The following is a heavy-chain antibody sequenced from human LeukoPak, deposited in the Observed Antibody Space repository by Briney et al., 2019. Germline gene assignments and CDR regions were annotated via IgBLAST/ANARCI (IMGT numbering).Heavy chain of an antibody. CDR2: IYYSGCT. J-gene: IGHJ5*02. Sequence: SETLSLTCTVSGGSISSYYWSWIRQPPGKGLEWIGYIYYSGCTNYNPSLKSRVTISVDTSKNQFSLKLSSVTAADTAVYYCASAVCSSTSCRSGAGWFDPWGQGTLVTVSS. CDR3: ASAVCSSTSCRSGAGWFDP. D-gene: IGHD2-2*01. CDR1: GGSISSYY. V-gene: IGHV4-59*01.